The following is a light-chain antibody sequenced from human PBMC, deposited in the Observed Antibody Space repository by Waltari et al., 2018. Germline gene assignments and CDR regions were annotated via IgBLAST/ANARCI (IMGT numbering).Light chain of an antibody. J-gene: IGLJ2*01. CDR2: ENN. Sequence: QSVLTQPPSVSAAPGQKVTIFSSGSTYHIGKNYVTWYQQIPGTAPQLLIYENNKRPSGISDRFSGSKSGTSATLGITGLQTGDEADYYCGTWDSSLTAGVFGGGTKLTVL. V-gene: IGLV1-51*02. CDR3: GTWDSSLTAGV. CDR1: TYHIGKNY.